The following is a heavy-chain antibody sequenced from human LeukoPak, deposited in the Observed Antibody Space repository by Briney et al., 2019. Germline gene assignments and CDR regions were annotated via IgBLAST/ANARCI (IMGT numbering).Heavy chain of an antibody. CDR2: TSSDLNVK. Sequence: GGYLRLSSAASGFTFRNYVIHWVRQAPGKGLEWVAVTSSDLNVKLYADSVKGRFTISRDNSRSTLYLQMNSLRPEDTAIYYCAREGYYGSGSPPSLYFDYWGQGTLVTVSS. J-gene: IGHJ4*02. D-gene: IGHD3-10*01. CDR1: GFTFRNYV. CDR3: AREGYYGSGSPPSLYFDY. V-gene: IGHV3-30-3*01.